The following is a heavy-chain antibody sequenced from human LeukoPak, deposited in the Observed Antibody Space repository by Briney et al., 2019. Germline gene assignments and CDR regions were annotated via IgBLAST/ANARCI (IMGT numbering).Heavy chain of an antibody. J-gene: IGHJ5*02. CDR3: AXXXXXXXXXXXXRASWFDP. V-gene: IGHV4-59*08. Sequence: PSETLSLTCTVSGGSISSYYWSWIRQPPGKGPEWIGYIYYSGSTNYNPSLKSRVTISVDTSKNQFSLKLSSVTAADTAVYYCAXXXXXXXXXXXXRASWFDPWGQGTLVTVSS. CDR2: IYYSGST. CDR1: GGSISSYY.